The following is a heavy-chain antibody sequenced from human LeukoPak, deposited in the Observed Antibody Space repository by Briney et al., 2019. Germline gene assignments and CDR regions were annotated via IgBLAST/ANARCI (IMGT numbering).Heavy chain of an antibody. CDR1: GGSISSGGYY. CDR3: ARRIRGTIFGVGTSDPHYYYYYGMDV. CDR2: IYYSGST. V-gene: IGHV4-31*03. J-gene: IGHJ6*02. D-gene: IGHD3-3*01. Sequence: PSETLSLTCTVSGGSISSGGYYWSWIRQHPGKGLEWIGYIYYSGSTYYNPSLKSRVTISVDTSKNQFSLKLSSVTAADTAVYYCARRIRGTIFGVGTSDPHYYYYYGMDVWGQGTTVTVSS.